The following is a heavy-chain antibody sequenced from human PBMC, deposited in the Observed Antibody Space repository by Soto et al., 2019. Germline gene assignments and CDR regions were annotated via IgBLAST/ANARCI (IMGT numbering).Heavy chain of an antibody. V-gene: IGHV1-69*02. Sequence: QVQLVQSGTEVKKPGSSVKVSCKASGGTFRNYPINWVRQAPGQGLEWMGSIFPLTDIPDYAQKFQARLTXXXDXXTSTAYRELSRLTSDDTAMYFCARGPLVVLNYFESWGQGTFVTVSS. CDR3: ARGPLVVLNYFES. CDR2: IFPLTDIP. J-gene: IGHJ4*02. CDR1: GGTFRNYP.